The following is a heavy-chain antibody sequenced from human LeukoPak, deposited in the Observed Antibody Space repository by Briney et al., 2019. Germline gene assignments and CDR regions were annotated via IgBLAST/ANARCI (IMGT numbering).Heavy chain of an antibody. CDR3: ARGITICGVVNDAFDF. J-gene: IGHJ3*01. D-gene: IGHD3-3*01. V-gene: IGHV3-74*01. Sequence: GGSLRLSCAASGFTFSNYWMHWVRQAPGKGLVWVSLINSDGSSTIYADSVKGRFTISRDNAKNTLYLQMNSLRAEDTAVYYCARGITICGVVNDAFDFWGHGTMVTVSS. CDR2: INSDGSST. CDR1: GFTFSNYW.